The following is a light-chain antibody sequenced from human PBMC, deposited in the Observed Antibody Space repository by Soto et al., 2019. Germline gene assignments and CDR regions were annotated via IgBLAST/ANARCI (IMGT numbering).Light chain of an antibody. CDR2: LGS. CDR1: QSLLHSNGYSY. Sequence: DIVMTQSPLSLAVTPGEPASISCRSSQSLLHSNGYSYFDWYLQKPGQSPQLLIYLGSNRASGVPDRFSGSGSGTDFTLTISRVEAEDVGVYYCMQALQPPLTFGQGTRLEIK. V-gene: IGKV2-28*01. CDR3: MQALQPPLT. J-gene: IGKJ5*01.